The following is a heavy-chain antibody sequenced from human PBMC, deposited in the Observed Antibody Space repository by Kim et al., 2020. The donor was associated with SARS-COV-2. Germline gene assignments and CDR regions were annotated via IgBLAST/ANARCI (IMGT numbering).Heavy chain of an antibody. D-gene: IGHD4-17*01. V-gene: IGHV3-7*01. J-gene: IGHJ4*02. CDR3: ARDHYGDYPY. CDR1: GFTFSTYW. CDR2: IKPDGSET. Sequence: GGSLRLSCAASGFTFSTYWMSWVRQAPGKGLEWVVTIKPDGSETSYVDSVKGRFTVSRDNAKNSLYLQMDSLRAEDTAVYFCARDHYGDYPYWGQGTLVTVSS.